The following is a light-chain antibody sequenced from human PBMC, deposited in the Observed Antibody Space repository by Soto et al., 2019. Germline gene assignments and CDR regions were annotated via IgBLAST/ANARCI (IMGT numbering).Light chain of an antibody. J-gene: IGKJ2*01. Sequence: EIVLTQSPGTLSLSPGERATLSCRASQSIKNYLAWYQQRPGQSPRLLIYAASSRATGVPDRFSGGGSATDFNLTVSRLEPEDLAVYYCQQYGGSPRTFGQGTKLEIQ. CDR1: QSIKNY. CDR3: QQYGGSPRT. CDR2: AAS. V-gene: IGKV3-20*01.